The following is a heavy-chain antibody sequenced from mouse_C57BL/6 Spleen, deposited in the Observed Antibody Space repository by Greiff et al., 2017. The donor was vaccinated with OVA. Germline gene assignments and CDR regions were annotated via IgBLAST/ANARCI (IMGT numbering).Heavy chain of an antibody. CDR1: GFTFSDYG. J-gene: IGHJ1*03. D-gene: IGHD1-1*01. Sequence: EVKLVESGGGLVKPGGSLKLSCAASGFTFSDYGMHWVRQAPEKGLEWVAYISSGSSTIYYADTVKGRFTISRDNAKNTLFLQMTSLRSEDTAMYYCARSKKYVSSLYWYFDVWGTGTTVTVSS. V-gene: IGHV5-17*01. CDR2: ISSGSSTI. CDR3: ARSKKYVSSLYWYFDV.